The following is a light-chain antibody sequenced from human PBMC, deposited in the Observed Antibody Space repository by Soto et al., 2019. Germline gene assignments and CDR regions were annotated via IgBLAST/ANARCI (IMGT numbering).Light chain of an antibody. J-gene: IGLJ3*02. Sequence: QSALTQPPSASGSPGQSVTISCTGTSSDIGGYNSVSWYQQHPGKAPRLMIYEVNKRPSGVPDRFSGSKSGYTASLTVSGLQTEDEADYYCFSYTASDMWVFGGGTKLTVL. CDR2: EVN. CDR1: SSDIGGYNS. V-gene: IGLV2-8*01. CDR3: FSYTASDMWV.